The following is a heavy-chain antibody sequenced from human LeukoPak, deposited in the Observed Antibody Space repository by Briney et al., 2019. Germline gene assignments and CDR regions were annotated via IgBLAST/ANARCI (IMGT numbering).Heavy chain of an antibody. J-gene: IGHJ3*02. CDR3: ARDYDVAGLDAFDI. Sequence: SETLSLTCTVSGGSISSSSHYWGWIRQPPGKGLEWIGSIYYSGSTYYNPSLESRVTISVDTSKNQFSLKLSSVTAADTAVYYCARDYDVAGLDAFDIWGQGTMVTVSS. D-gene: IGHD3-16*01. CDR2: IYYSGST. CDR1: GGSISSSSHY. V-gene: IGHV4-39*07.